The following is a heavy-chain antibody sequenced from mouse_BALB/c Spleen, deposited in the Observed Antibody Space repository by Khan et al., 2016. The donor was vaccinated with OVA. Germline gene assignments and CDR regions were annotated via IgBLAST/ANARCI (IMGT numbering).Heavy chain of an antibody. CDR2: ISSGGTT. D-gene: IGHD1-1*02. CDR3: ARDYWFTY. Sequence: VELVESGGDLVKPGGSLKLSCAASGFTFSNYAMSWVRQTPEKRLEWVASISSGGTTYYPDSVKGRFTISRDNARNTLYLQMNSLRSEDTAMFYCARDYWFTYWGQGTLVTVSA. V-gene: IGHV5-6-5*01. CDR1: GFTFSNYA. J-gene: IGHJ3*01.